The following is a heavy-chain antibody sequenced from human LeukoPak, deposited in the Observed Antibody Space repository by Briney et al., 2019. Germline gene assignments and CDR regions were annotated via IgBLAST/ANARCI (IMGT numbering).Heavy chain of an antibody. Sequence: GGSLRLSCAASGFTFSSYAMSWVRQAPGKWLEWVSAISGSGGSTYYADSVKGRFTISRDNSKKTLYLQMNSLRAEDTAVYYCASPSSSGGYYGMDVWGQGTTVTVSS. CDR1: GFTFSSYA. CDR3: ASPSSSGGYYGMDV. D-gene: IGHD6-6*01. CDR2: ISGSGGST. V-gene: IGHV3-23*01. J-gene: IGHJ6*02.